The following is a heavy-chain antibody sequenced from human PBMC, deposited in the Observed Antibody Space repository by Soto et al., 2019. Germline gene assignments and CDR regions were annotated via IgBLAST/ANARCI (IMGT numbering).Heavy chain of an antibody. CDR1: GFTFSRFW. J-gene: IGHJ6*02. CDR3: ARAGGSCSGGSCTHYYFYGMDV. V-gene: IGHV3-74*01. Sequence: EGQLVESGGGLVQPGGSLRVSCAASGFTFSRFWMHWVRQAPGMGLVWVSRINSDGSSTNYADSVKGRFTISRDNAKNTLYLQMNSLRAEDTAVYYCARAGGSCSGGSCTHYYFYGMDVWGQGTTVTVSS. D-gene: IGHD2-15*01. CDR2: INSDGSST.